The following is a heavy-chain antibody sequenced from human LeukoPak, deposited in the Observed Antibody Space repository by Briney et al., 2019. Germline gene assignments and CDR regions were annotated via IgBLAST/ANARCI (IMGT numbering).Heavy chain of an antibody. CDR2: ISSSSSYT. CDR3: ARDLSTMTTWGHKGYFDY. D-gene: IGHD4-17*01. CDR1: GFTFSDYY. Sequence: RGSLRLSCAASGFTFSDYYMSWIRQAPGKGLEWVSYISSSSSYTNYADSVKGRFTISRDNAKNSLYLQMNSLRAEDTAVYYCARDLSTMTTWGHKGYFDYWGQGTLCTVSS. J-gene: IGHJ4*02. V-gene: IGHV3-11*05.